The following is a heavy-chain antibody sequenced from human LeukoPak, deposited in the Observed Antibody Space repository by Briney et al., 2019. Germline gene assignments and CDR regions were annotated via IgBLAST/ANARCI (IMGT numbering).Heavy chain of an antibody. CDR3: ASGTNDYGDGGIGY. J-gene: IGHJ4*02. V-gene: IGHV4-34*01. Sequence: PSETLSLTCAVYGGSFSGYYWSWIRQPPGKGLEWIGEINHSGSTNYNPSLKSRVTISVDTSKNQFSLKLSSVTAADTAVYYCASGTNDYGDGGIGYWGQGTLVTVSS. CDR1: GGSFSGYY. CDR2: INHSGST. D-gene: IGHD4-17*01.